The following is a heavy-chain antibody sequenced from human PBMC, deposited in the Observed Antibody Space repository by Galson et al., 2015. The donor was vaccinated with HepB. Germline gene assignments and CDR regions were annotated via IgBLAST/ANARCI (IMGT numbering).Heavy chain of an antibody. D-gene: IGHD1-20*01. J-gene: IGHJ4*02. Sequence: SLRLSCAASGFTFSSYGMHWVRQAPGKGLEWVAVISYDGSNKYYADSVKGRFTISRDNSKNTLYLQMNSLRAEDTAVYYCAKDPSITGTTGGLDYWGQGTLVTVSS. CDR3: AKDPSITGTTGGLDY. CDR1: GFTFSSYG. CDR2: ISYDGSNK. V-gene: IGHV3-30*18.